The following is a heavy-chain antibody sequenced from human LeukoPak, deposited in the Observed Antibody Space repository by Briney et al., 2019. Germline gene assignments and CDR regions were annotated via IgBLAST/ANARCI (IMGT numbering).Heavy chain of an antibody. J-gene: IGHJ4*02. D-gene: IGHD3-10*01. V-gene: IGHV3-7*01. Sequence: GGSLRLSCAASGFTFSDYWMTWVRQAPGKGLEWVANIKQDGSEKYYVDSVKGRFTISRDNAKNSLYLQMNSLRAEDTAVYYCAKEVGGSGSYWGQGTLVTVSS. CDR1: GFTFSDYW. CDR2: IKQDGSEK. CDR3: AKEVGGSGSY.